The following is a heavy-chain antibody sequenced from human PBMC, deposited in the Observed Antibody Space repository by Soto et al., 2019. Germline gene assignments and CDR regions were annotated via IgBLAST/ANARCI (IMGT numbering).Heavy chain of an antibody. Sequence: SLKVSCKASGGTFSSYAISWVRQAPGQGLEWMGGIIPIFGTANYAQKFQGRVTITADESTSTAYMELSSLRSEDTAVYYCGGDLLSKRYDSSGSMNDYWGQGSLVTVSS. D-gene: IGHD3-22*01. CDR1: GGTFSSYA. J-gene: IGHJ4*02. CDR2: IIPIFGTA. CDR3: GGDLLSKRYDSSGSMNDY. V-gene: IGHV1-69*13.